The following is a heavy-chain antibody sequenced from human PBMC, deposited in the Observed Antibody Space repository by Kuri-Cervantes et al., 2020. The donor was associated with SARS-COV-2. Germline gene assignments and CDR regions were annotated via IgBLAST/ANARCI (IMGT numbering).Heavy chain of an antibody. V-gene: IGHV3-11*04. CDR1: GFTFSDYY. CDR2: ISSSGSTI. D-gene: IGHD2-2*01. J-gene: IGHJ3*02. Sequence: GESLKISCAASGFTFSDYYMSWIRQAPGKGLEWVSYISSSGSTIYYADSVKGRFTISRDNAKNSLYLQMNSLRAEDTAVYYCARDTRTKIVVVPAATNQNDAFDIWGQGTMVTVSS. CDR3: ARDTRTKIVVVPAATNQNDAFDI.